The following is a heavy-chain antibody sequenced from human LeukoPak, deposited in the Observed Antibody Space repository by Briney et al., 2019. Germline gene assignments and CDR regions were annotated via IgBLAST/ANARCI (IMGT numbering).Heavy chain of an antibody. CDR1: GVSISRTYC. CDR2: IYHTGST. Sequence: PSETLSLTCTVSGVSISRTYCWGGIRPSPGRGQEWIGSIYHTGSTFYNPSLTSRVTISVDTSKNQFSLNLTSVTAADTAVYYCARDFMHNLYGSGTKWFDPWDQGTLVTVSS. CDR3: ARDFMHNLYGSGTKWFDP. J-gene: IGHJ5*02. D-gene: IGHD3-10*01. V-gene: IGHV4-38-2*02.